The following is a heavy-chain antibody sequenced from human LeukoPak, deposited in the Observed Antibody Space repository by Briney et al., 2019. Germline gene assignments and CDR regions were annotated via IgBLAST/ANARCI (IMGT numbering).Heavy chain of an antibody. CDR1: GGSFSGYY. D-gene: IGHD3-3*01. J-gene: IGHJ3*02. CDR3: ARGLTYYDFWSGPRGAFDI. Sequence: SETLSLTCAVHGGSFSGYYWSWIRQPPGKGLEWIGEINHSGSTNYNPSLKSRVTISVDTSKNQFSLKLSSVTAADTAVYYCARGLTYYDFWSGPRGAFDIRGQGTMVTVSS. V-gene: IGHV4-34*01. CDR2: INHSGST.